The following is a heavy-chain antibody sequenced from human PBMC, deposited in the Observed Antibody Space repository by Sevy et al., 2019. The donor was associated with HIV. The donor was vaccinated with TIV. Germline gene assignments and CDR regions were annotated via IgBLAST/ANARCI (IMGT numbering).Heavy chain of an antibody. CDR2: IYSSGNP. D-gene: IGHD6-6*01. CDR1: GGSISSSSYY. CDR3: ARHIEAARLQH. J-gene: IGHJ1*01. Sequence: SETLSLTCTVSGGSISSSSYYWGWIRQPPGKGPEWIWSIYSSGNPYYNPSLKSRVTISVDTSRNQYSLKMSSVTAADTAVYYCARHIEAARLQHWGQGTLVTVSS. V-gene: IGHV4-39*01.